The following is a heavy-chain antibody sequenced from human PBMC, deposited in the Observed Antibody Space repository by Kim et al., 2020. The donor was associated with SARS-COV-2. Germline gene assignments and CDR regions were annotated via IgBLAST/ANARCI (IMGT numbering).Heavy chain of an antibody. CDR3: ARVVAAQSYWYFDL. J-gene: IGHJ2*01. Sequence: DPEKARLTNSRDNAKNTLYLQMTSLRAEDTAVYYCARVVAAQSYWYFDLWGRGTLVTVSS. V-gene: IGHV3-74*01. D-gene: IGHD6-6*01.